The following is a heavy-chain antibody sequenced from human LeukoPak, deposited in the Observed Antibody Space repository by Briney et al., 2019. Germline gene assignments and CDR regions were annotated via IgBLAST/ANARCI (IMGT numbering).Heavy chain of an antibody. J-gene: IGHJ3*01. CDR2: ISYSGNT. CDR1: GDSITNYY. V-gene: IGHV4-59*01. D-gene: IGHD3-3*02. CDR3: ARGVISTDAFDV. Sequence: SETLSLTCSVSGDSITNYYWSWVRQPPGKGLEWIGYISYSGNTNYNPSLKSRVTMSLDTSKNQFSLKLRSVTAADTAVYYCARGVISTDAFDVWGQGTMVTVSS.